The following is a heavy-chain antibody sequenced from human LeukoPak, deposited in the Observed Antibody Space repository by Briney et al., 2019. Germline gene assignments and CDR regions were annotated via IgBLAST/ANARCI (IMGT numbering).Heavy chain of an antibody. D-gene: IGHD6-19*01. J-gene: IGHJ4*02. V-gene: IGHV3-21*01. CDR3: ARDPVAGKVETD. CDR1: GFTFSSYS. Sequence: GGSLRLSCAASGFTFSSYSMNWVRQAPGKGLEWASSISSSSSYIYYADSVKGRFTISRDNAKNSLYLQMNSLRAEDTAVYYCARDPVAGKVETDWGQGTLVTVSS. CDR2: ISSSSSYI.